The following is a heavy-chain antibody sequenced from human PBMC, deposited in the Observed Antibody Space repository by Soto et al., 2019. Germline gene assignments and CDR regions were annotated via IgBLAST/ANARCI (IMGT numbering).Heavy chain of an antibody. Sequence: EVQLVESGGGLVQPGGSLRLSCAASGFMFSAYWMSWVRQAPGKGLEWVANIHGDGGKIYYVDSVKGRFTISRDNAKRSLYLQMNSLRAEDTAVYYCARDFYSGYTYGPGDYWGQGALVAVSS. CDR1: GFMFSAYW. J-gene: IGHJ4*02. CDR3: ARDFYSGYTYGPGDY. V-gene: IGHV3-7*01. D-gene: IGHD5-18*01. CDR2: IHGDGGKI.